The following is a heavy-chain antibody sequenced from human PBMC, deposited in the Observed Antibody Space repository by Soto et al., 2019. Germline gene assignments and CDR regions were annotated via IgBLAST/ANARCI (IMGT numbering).Heavy chain of an antibody. CDR3: ARDVAQGYTENV. V-gene: IGHV4-30-4*01. CDR2: IYDSGIT. CDR1: GGSVGSGEYY. J-gene: IGHJ3*01. Sequence: QVQLQESGPGLVKPSQTLSLACTVSGGSVGSGEYYYSWIRQPPGKGLEWIGYIYDSGITNDTPSLKGRVTMSLDRSNNQVSLRLSSVTAADTAVYFCARDVAQGYTENVWGQGTMVTVSS. D-gene: IGHD2-15*01.